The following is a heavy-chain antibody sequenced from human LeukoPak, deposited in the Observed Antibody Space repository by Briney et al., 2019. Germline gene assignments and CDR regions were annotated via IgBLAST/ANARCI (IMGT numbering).Heavy chain of an antibody. CDR1: GGSFSGYY. CDR3: ATWGSSSSNRDFDY. CDR2: INHSGST. Sequence: PSETLSLTCAVYGGSFSGYYWSWIRQPPGKGLEWIGEINHSGSTNYNPSLKSRVSISVDTSKNQFSLKLSSVTAADTAVYYCATWGSSSSNRDFDYWGQGTLVTVSS. V-gene: IGHV4-34*01. D-gene: IGHD6-13*01. J-gene: IGHJ4*02.